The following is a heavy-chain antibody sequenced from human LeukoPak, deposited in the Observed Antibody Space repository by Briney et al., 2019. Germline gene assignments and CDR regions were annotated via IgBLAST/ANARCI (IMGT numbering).Heavy chain of an antibody. CDR1: GGSFSGYY. CDR3: ARDPPSSSSDY. D-gene: IGHD6-13*01. V-gene: IGHV4-34*01. J-gene: IGHJ4*02. CDR2: INHSGST. Sequence: SETLSLTCAVYGGSFSGYYRSWIRQPPGKGLEWIGEINHSGSTNYNPSLKSRVTISVDTSKNQFSLKLSSVTAADTAVYYCARDPPSSSSDYWGQGTLVTVSS.